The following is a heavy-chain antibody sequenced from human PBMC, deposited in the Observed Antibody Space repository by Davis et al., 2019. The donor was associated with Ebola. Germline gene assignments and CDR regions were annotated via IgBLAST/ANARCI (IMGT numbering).Heavy chain of an antibody. V-gene: IGHV3-23*01. CDR1: GFVFSTYA. D-gene: IGHD6-19*01. J-gene: IGHJ4*02. Sequence: PGGSLRLSCAASGFVFSTYAMGWVRQAPGKGLEWVSAISGGGLNTEYADSVKGRFTISRDKSKNTLYLQMNSLRPEDTAIYYCARDGSGWHPLYFDYWGQGTVVTVSS. CDR2: ISGGGLNT. CDR3: ARDGSGWHPLYFDY.